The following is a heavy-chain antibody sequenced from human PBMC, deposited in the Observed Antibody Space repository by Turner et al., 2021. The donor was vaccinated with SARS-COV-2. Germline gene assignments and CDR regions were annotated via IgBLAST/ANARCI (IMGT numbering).Heavy chain of an antibody. V-gene: IGHV4-59*01. CDR3: ARELRFNWLDS. J-gene: IGHJ5*01. D-gene: IGHD3-3*01. CDR2: IYYRGST. Sequence: QVQLQESGPGLVRPSETLSLTCTVSGGSISSYYWSWIRQPPGKGLEWIGYIYYRGSTNYNPSLKCRVTMSVDTSKNQFSLKLRSVTAADTAVYYCARELRFNWLDSWGQGTLVTVSS. CDR1: GGSISSYY.